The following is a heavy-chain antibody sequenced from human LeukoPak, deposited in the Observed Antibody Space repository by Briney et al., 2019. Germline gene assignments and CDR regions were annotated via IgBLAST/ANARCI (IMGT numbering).Heavy chain of an antibody. CDR2: ISYDGSNK. V-gene: IGHV3-30-3*01. J-gene: IGHJ4*02. D-gene: IGHD5-12*01. CDR3: AKDQSGYSGYDRPTSLDY. Sequence: GGSLRLSCAASGFTFSSYAMHWVRQAPGKGLEWVAVISYDGSNKYYADSVKGRFTISRDNSKNTLYLQMNSLRAEDTAVYYCAKDQSGYSGYDRPTSLDYWGQGTLVTVSS. CDR1: GFTFSSYA.